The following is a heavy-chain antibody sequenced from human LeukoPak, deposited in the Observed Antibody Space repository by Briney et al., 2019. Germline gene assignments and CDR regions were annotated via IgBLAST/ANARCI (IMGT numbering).Heavy chain of an antibody. J-gene: IGHJ4*02. V-gene: IGHV1-2*02. CDR3: ARHPNLDY. Sequence: GASVKVSCKASGYTFSDYYIHWVRQAPGQGLERMGWINPNSGSTSYAQKFQDRVTLTRDTSISTVYMELSRLRSDDTAVYYCARHPNLDYWGQGTLVIASS. CDR2: INPNSGST. CDR1: GYTFSDYY.